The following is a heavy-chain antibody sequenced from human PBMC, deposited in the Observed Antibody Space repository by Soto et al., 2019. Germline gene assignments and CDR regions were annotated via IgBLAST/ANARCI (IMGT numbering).Heavy chain of an antibody. CDR1: GGSISSSNW. Sequence: SSETLSLTCAVSGGSISSSNWWSWVRQPPGKGLEWIGEIYHSGSTNYNPSLKSRVTISVDKSKNQFSLKLSSVTAADTAVYYCARAPITYSSSFLDYWGQGTLVTVSS. V-gene: IGHV4-4*02. CDR2: IYHSGST. D-gene: IGHD6-6*01. CDR3: ARAPITYSSSFLDY. J-gene: IGHJ4*02.